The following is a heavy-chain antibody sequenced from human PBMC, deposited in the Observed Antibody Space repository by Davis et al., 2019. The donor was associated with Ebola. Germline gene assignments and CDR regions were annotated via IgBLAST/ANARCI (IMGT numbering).Heavy chain of an antibody. D-gene: IGHD6-19*01. CDR2: FGTGGDT. V-gene: IGHV3-23*01. J-gene: IGHJ4*02. CDR3: ARAPPLYSSGWYLPY. Sequence: PGGSLTLSCEPSGSIFRNYVMRWVRQAPGKGLEWVSTFGTGGDTYYADSVKGRFTISRDNSKNTLYLQMNSLRAEDTAVYYCARAPPLYSSGWYLPYWGQGTLVTVSS. CDR1: GSIFRNYV.